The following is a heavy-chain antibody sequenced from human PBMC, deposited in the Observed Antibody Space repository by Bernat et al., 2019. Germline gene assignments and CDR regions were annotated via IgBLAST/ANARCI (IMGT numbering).Heavy chain of an antibody. CDR1: GGSFSSGDYY. CDR3: ARDRLSWGDTCDI. Sequence: QVQLQESGPGLVKPSQTLSLTCTVSGGSFSSGDYYWSWIRQPPGKGLEWIGYIYYSGTTYYNPSLKSRVTISLDTSKNQFSLKLSSVTAADTAVYYCARDRLSWGDTCDIWGQGTMVTVSS. CDR2: IYYSGTT. V-gene: IGHV4-30-4*01. D-gene: IGHD2-15*01. J-gene: IGHJ3*02.